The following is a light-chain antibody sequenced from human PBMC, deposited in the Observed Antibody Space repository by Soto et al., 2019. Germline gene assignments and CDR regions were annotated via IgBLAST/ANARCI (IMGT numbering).Light chain of an antibody. CDR3: SSFTSKSTLI. CDR2: EVS. J-gene: IGLJ2*01. V-gene: IGLV2-14*01. CDR1: SSDVGGYNY. Sequence: QSVLTQPASVSGSPGQSITISCTGTSSDVGGYNYVSWYQQHPGKAPKLMIYEVSNRPSGVSNRFSGSKSGHTASLTISGLQAEDEAHYYCSSFTSKSTLIFGGGTKVTVL.